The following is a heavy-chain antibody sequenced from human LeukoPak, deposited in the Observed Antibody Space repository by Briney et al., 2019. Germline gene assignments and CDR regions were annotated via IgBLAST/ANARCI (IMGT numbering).Heavy chain of an antibody. J-gene: IGHJ6*02. V-gene: IGHV1-69*13. CDR1: GRSFSSYA. CDR3: VTGIVVVPAAPTYPFPLSLYYFYYGMDV. Sequence: GASVTLSCKASGRSFSSYAISWVRQAPGQGLEWVGGIIPIFGTANYAQTFQCRVTIAADESTSTAYMELSRLRSEDTAVYYCVTGIVVVPAAPTYPFPLSLYYFYYGMDVWGQGTTVTVSS. CDR2: IIPIFGTA. D-gene: IGHD2-2*01.